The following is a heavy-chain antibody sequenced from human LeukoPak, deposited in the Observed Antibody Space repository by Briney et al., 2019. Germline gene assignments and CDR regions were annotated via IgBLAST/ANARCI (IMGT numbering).Heavy chain of an antibody. CDR3: ARGGSIVGATPHDAFDI. J-gene: IGHJ3*02. CDR2: IYYSGST. Sequence: PSETLSLTCTVSAAPITSYYWSWIRQPPGKGLEWIGYIYYSGSTNYNPSLKSRVAISVDTSKNQVSLRLSSVTAADTAVYYCARGGSIVGATPHDAFDIWGQGTVVTVS. D-gene: IGHD1-26*01. V-gene: IGHV4-59*01. CDR1: AAPITSYY.